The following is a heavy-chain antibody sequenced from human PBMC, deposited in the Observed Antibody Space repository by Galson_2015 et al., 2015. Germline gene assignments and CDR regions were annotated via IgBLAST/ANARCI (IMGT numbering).Heavy chain of an antibody. CDR2: INQDGSQK. CDR1: GFTFTTYW. J-gene: IGHJ4*02. V-gene: IGHV3-7*01. Sequence: SLRLSRAGSGFTFTTYWMSWARQAPGKGLEWVANINQDGSQKYYVDSVKGRFTISRDTAKNSLYLQMSSLRAEDTAVYYCARSVIIGGGQGTLVTVSS. CDR3: ARSVIIG.